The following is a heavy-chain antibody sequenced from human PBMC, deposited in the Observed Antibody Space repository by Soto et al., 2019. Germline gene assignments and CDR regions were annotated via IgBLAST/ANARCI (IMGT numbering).Heavy chain of an antibody. CDR3: AKDRYYDTPGWFDP. V-gene: IGHV3-23*01. D-gene: IGHD3-22*01. CDR1: GFTFRDHA. J-gene: IGHJ5*02. CDR2: ISANGGSI. Sequence: EAQLLASGGGLVQPGGSLRLSCVGSGFTFRDHAMSWVRQAPGRGLEWVSAISANGGSIQHADSVKGRFSVSRDNAKNTVYLQMDNLRTEDSAVYYCAKDRYYDTPGWFDPWGQGSRVIVSS.